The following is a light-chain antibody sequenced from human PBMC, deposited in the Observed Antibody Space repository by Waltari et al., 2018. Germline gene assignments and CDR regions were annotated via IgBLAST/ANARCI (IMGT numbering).Light chain of an antibody. V-gene: IGKV1-16*02. CDR1: QGISNS. CDR3: QQYHSYPLS. CDR2: GAS. Sequence: DIQITQSPSSLSASVGDRVTITCRAGQGISNSLAWFQQQPGKAPKSLIYGASSLQSGVPSKFSGSGSGTDFTLTISSLQPEDFATYYCQQYHSYPLSFGGGTKVEIK. J-gene: IGKJ4*01.